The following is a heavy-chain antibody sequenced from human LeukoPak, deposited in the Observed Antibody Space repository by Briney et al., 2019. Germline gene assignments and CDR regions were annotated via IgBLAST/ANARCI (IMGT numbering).Heavy chain of an antibody. V-gene: IGHV3-23*01. CDR3: AKVPRSSANNWFDL. CDR1: AFTFSSYA. J-gene: IGHJ5*02. D-gene: IGHD6-19*01. CDR2: ISGSGGST. Sequence: GGSLRLSCAASAFTFSSYAISWVRQPPGKGLEWVSTISGSGGSTYYVDSVKGRFTISRDNSKNTLYLQMNSLRAEDTAVYYCAKVPRSSANNWFDLSGQGTLVTVSS.